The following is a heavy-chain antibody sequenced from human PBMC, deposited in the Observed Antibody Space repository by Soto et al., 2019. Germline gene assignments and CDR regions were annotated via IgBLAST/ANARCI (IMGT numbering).Heavy chain of an antibody. CDR1: GFIFSTYA. J-gene: IGHJ4*02. D-gene: IGHD3-9*01. V-gene: IGHV3-23*01. CDR2: ISGNGRSL. CDR3: VKRPETGFSPFDY. Sequence: EMQLMESGGGLVQPGGSLRLSCAASGFIFSTYAMSWVRQAPGRGLEWVSAISGNGRSLYYADSMKGRFTISRDNPSNTLYLQLNSLSAEDTAVYYCVKRPETGFSPFDYWGQGILVTVSS.